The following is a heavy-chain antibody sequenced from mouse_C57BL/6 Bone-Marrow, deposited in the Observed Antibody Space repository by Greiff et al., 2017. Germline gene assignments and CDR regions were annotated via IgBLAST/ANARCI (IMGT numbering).Heavy chain of an antibody. CDR2: IYPGSGST. D-gene: IGHD2-5*01. V-gene: IGHV1-55*01. J-gene: IGHJ1*03. Sequence: QVHVKQPGAELVKPGASVKMSCKASGYTFTSYWITWVKQRPGQGLEWIGDIYPGSGSTNYNEKFKSKATLTVDTSSSTAYMQLSSLTSEDSAVYYCARPYYSNYWSFDVWGTGTTVTVSS. CDR1: GYTFTSYW. CDR3: ARPYYSNYWSFDV.